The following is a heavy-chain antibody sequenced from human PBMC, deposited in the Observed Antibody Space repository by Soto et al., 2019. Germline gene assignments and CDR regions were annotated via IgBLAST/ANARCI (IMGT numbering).Heavy chain of an antibody. Sequence: GGSLRLSCAASGFTFSSYAMSWVRQAPGKGLEWVSAISGSGGSTYYADSVKGRFTISRDNSKNTLYLQMNSLRAEDTAVYYCAKWGYCSSTSCNNWFDPWGQGTLVTVSS. CDR3: AKWGYCSSTSCNNWFDP. CDR1: GFTFSSYA. CDR2: ISGSGGST. D-gene: IGHD2-2*01. J-gene: IGHJ5*02. V-gene: IGHV3-23*01.